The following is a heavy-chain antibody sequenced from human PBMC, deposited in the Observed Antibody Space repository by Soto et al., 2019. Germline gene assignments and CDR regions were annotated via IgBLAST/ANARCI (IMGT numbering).Heavy chain of an antibody. J-gene: IGHJ4*02. CDR2: IYYSGST. CDR1: GGSISSYY. D-gene: IGHD7-27*01. CDR3: ARRWGPGFDY. Sequence: QVQLQESGPGLVKPSETLSLTCTDSGGSISSYYWSWIRQPPGKGLEWIGYIYYSGSTNYNPSLKSRVTISVDTSKNQFSLKLSSVTAADTAVYYCARRWGPGFDYWGQGTLVTVSS. V-gene: IGHV4-59*08.